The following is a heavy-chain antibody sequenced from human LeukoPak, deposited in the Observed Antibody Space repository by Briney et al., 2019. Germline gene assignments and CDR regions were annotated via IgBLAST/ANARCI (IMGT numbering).Heavy chain of an antibody. CDR1: GFTFSSYS. J-gene: IGHJ3*02. Sequence: GGSLRLSCAASGFTFSSYSMNWVRQAPGKGLEWVSSISSSSSYIYYADSVKGRFTISRDNAKNSLYLQMNSLRAEDMALYYCAKDLAHSGYSYGYGDAFDIWGQGTMVTVSS. CDR3: AKDLAHSGYSYGYGDAFDI. V-gene: IGHV3-21*04. CDR2: ISSSSSYI. D-gene: IGHD5-18*01.